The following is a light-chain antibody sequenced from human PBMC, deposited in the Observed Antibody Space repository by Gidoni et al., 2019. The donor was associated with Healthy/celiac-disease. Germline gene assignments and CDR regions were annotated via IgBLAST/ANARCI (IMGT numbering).Light chain of an antibody. Sequence: VLTPSPGTLSLSPGERATLSCRASQSVSSSYLAWYQQKPGQAPRLLIYGASSRATGIPDRFSGSGSGTDFTLTISRLEPEDFAVYYCQQYGSSPWTFGQGTKVEIK. J-gene: IGKJ1*01. V-gene: IGKV3-20*01. CDR1: QSVSSSY. CDR2: GAS. CDR3: QQYGSSPWT.